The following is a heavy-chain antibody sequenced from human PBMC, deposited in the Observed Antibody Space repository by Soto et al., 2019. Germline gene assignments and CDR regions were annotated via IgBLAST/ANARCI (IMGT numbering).Heavy chain of an antibody. CDR2: IRSKAYGGTT. CDR3: TRDYDSSGYYLHPSDY. J-gene: IGHJ4*02. D-gene: IGHD3-22*01. Sequence: PGGSLRLSCTASGFTFGDYAMSWFRQAPGKGLEWVGFIRSKAYGGTTEYAASVKGRFTISRDDSKSIAYLQMNSLKTEDTAVYYCTRDYDSSGYYLHPSDYWGQGTLVTVSS. V-gene: IGHV3-49*03. CDR1: GFTFGDYA.